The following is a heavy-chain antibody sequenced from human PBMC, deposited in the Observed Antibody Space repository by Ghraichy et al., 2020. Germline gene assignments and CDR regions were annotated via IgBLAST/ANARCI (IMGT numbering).Heavy chain of an antibody. V-gene: IGHV3-11*01. CDR1: GFTFSDYY. J-gene: IGHJ3*02. D-gene: IGHD2-2*01. CDR3: ARGVVPAVIPTDAFDI. Sequence: GGSLRLSCAASGFTFSDYYMSWIRQAPGKGLEWVSYISSSGSTIYYADSVKGRFTISRDNAKNSLYLQMNSLRAEDTAVYYCARGVVPAVIPTDAFDIWCQGRPVTVPS. CDR2: ISSSGSTI.